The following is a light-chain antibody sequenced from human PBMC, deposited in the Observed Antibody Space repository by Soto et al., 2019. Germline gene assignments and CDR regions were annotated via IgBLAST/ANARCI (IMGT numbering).Light chain of an antibody. CDR3: QQYYSTPLYT. V-gene: IGKV4-1*01. J-gene: IGKJ2*01. CDR2: WAS. Sequence: DIVMTQSLESLAVSLGERATINCKSSQSVLYSPNNKNYLAWYQQKPGQPPKLLIYWASTRESGVPDRFSGSGSGTDFTLTISSLQAEDVAVYYCQQYYSTPLYTFGQGTKLEIK. CDR1: QSVLYSPNNKNY.